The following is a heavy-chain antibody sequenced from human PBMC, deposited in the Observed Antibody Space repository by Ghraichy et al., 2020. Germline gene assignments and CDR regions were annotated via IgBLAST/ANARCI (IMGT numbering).Heavy chain of an antibody. CDR2: ISSSGTII. Sequence: GESLRLSCASSGFTFSTFEMNWVRQAPGKGLEWVSYISSSGTIIYYADSVKGRFTISRDNAKNSLYLQMNSLRAEDTAVYYCARDGDYGDYDYSDAFDTWGQGTMVTVSS. V-gene: IGHV3-48*03. CDR1: GFTFSTFE. J-gene: IGHJ3*02. D-gene: IGHD4-17*01. CDR3: ARDGDYGDYDYSDAFDT.